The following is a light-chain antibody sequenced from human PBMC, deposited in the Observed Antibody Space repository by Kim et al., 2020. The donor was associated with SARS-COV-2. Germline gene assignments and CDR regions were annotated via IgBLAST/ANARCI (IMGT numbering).Light chain of an antibody. CDR2: DAS. CDR1: QSVSSY. Sequence: SPGESATLSCRASQSVSSYLAWYQQKPGQAPRLLIYDASNRATGIPARFSGSGSGTDFTLTISSLEPEDFAVYYCQQRSNWPPLGTFGQGTKLEI. CDR3: QQRSNWPPLGT. J-gene: IGKJ2*02. V-gene: IGKV3-11*01.